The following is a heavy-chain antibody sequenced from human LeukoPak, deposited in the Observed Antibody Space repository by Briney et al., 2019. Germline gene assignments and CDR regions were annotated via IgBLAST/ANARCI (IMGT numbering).Heavy chain of an antibody. CDR2: IYTSGST. D-gene: IGHD4/OR15-4a*01. CDR3: ARVVLTARGYYMDV. J-gene: IGHJ6*03. Sequence: PSETLSLTCTVSGGSISSYYWSWIRQPAGKGLEWIGRIYTSGSTNYNPSLRSRVTMSVDTSKNQFSLKLSSVTAADTAVYYCARVVLTARGYYMDVWGKGTTVTVSS. CDR1: GGSISSYY. V-gene: IGHV4-4*07.